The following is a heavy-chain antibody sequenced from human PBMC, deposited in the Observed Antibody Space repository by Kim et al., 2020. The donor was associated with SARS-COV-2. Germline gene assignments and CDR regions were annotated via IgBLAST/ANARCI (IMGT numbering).Heavy chain of an antibody. CDR1: GDSLSSEY. Sequence: SETLSLTCTVSGDSLSSEYWSWIRQPPGKGLEWIGRIYTSGRTNYNPSLQSRVTMSVDMSKNQFSLKLSSVTAADTAVYYCSSALGHCGQGPLVTFSS. CDR3: SSALGH. CDR2: IYTSGRT. D-gene: IGHD3-16*02. J-gene: IGHJ1*01. V-gene: IGHV4-4*07.